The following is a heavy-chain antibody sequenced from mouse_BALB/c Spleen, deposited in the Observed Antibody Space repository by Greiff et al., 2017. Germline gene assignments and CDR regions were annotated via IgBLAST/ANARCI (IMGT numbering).Heavy chain of an antibody. CDR1: GYTFTSYW. J-gene: IGHJ2*01. CDR2: IYPGNSDT. D-gene: IGHD1-1*01. Sequence: VQLQQSGTVLARPGASVKMSCKASGYTFTSYWMHWVKQRPGQGLEWIGAIYPGNSDTSYNQKFKGKAKLTAVTSTSTAYMELSSLTNEDSAVYYCTRSENYYGSSFDYWGQGTTLTVSS. CDR3: TRSENYYGSSFDY. V-gene: IGHV1-5*01.